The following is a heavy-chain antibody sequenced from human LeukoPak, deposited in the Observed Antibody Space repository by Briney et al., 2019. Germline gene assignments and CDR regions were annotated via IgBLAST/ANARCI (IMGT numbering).Heavy chain of an antibody. CDR3: TILVGALLGY. V-gene: IGHV3-15*01. J-gene: IGHJ4*02. D-gene: IGHD1-26*01. CDR2: IKSKTDGGTT. Sequence: PGGSLRLSCAASGFTVSSNYMSWVRQAPGKGLEWVGRIKSKTDGGTTDYAAPVKGRFTISRDDSKNTLYLQMNSLKTEDTAVYYCTILVGALLGYWGQGTLVTVSS. CDR1: GFTVSSNY.